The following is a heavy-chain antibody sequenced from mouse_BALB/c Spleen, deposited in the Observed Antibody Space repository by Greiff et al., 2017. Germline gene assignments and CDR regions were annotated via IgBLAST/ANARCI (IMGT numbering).Heavy chain of an antibody. D-gene: IGHD1-1*01. V-gene: IGHV5-6-5*01. CDR2: ISSGGST. Sequence: DVKLVESGGGLVKPGGSLKLSCAASGFTFSSYAMSWVRQTPEKRLEWVASISSGGSTYYPDSVKGRFTISRDNARNILYLQMSSLRSEDTAMYYCARVYYGSSPAWFAYWGQGTLVTVSA. CDR3: ARVYYGSSPAWFAY. CDR1: GFTFSSYA. J-gene: IGHJ3*01.